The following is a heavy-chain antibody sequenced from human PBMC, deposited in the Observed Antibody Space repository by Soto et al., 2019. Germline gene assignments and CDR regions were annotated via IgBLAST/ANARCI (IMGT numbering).Heavy chain of an antibody. CDR1: GYTFTSYG. J-gene: IGHJ4*02. Sequence: ASVKVSCKASGYTFTSYGISWVRQAPGQGLEWMGWISAYNGNTNYAQKLQGRVTMTTDTSTSTAYMELRSLRSDDTAVYYCARGTGYCSGGSCLAYYFDYWGQGTLVTAPQ. V-gene: IGHV1-18*01. D-gene: IGHD2-15*01. CDR3: ARGTGYCSGGSCLAYYFDY. CDR2: ISAYNGNT.